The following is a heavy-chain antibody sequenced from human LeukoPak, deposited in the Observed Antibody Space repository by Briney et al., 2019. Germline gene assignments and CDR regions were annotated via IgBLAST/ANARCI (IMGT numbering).Heavy chain of an antibody. J-gene: IGHJ3*01. V-gene: IGHV3-33*01. CDR1: GFSFSSYG. CDR3: ARDIELST. D-gene: IGHD3-16*02. CDR2: IWSDGRNK. Sequence: PGGSLRLSCAASGFSFSSYGMHWVRQAPGKGLEWVAVIWSDGRNKFYADSVKGRFTVSRDNSKDTLYLQMNSLRAEDTAIYYCARDIELSTWGLGIMVTVSS.